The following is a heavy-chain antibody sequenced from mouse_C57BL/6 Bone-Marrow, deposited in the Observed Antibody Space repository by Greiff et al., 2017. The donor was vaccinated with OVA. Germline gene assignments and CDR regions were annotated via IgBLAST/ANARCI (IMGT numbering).Heavy chain of an antibody. Sequence: QVQLQQSGPELVKPGASVKISCKASGYAFSSSWMNWVKQRPGKGLEWIGRIYPGDGDTNYNGKFKGKATLTADKSSSTAYMQLSSLTSEDSAVCVCESGYYGSSLAYWGQGTLVTVSA. CDR3: ESGYYGSSLAY. CDR1: GYAFSSSW. CDR2: IYPGDGDT. J-gene: IGHJ3*01. D-gene: IGHD1-1*01. V-gene: IGHV1-82*01.